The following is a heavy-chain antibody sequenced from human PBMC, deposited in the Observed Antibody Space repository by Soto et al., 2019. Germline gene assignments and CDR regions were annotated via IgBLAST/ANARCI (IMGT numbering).Heavy chain of an antibody. Sequence: QPGGSLRLSCAASGFTFNSYGMHWVRQAPGKGLEWVAVISYDGSDKYYADSVKGRFTISRDNSKNTLYLQMNSLRAEDTAVYYCSKDLDGLQGLVDSSFCFHYWGQGTLVTASS. V-gene: IGHV3-30*18. CDR1: GFTFNSYG. CDR2: ISYDGSDK. J-gene: IGHJ4*02. D-gene: IGHD3-16*02. CDR3: SKDLDGLQGLVDSSFCFHY.